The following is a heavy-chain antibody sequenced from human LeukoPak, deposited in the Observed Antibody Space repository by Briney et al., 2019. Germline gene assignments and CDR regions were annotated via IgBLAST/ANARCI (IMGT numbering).Heavy chain of an antibody. J-gene: IGHJ4*02. Sequence: PSETLSLTCTVSGGSISSGGYYWSWIRQHPGKGLEWIGYIYYSGSTYYNPSLKSRVTISVDTSKNQFSLKLSSVTAADTAVYYCARVLGTTAPYFDYWGQGTLVTVSS. CDR3: ARVLGTTAPYFDY. CDR1: GGSISSGGYY. D-gene: IGHD4-11*01. V-gene: IGHV4-31*03. CDR2: IYYSGST.